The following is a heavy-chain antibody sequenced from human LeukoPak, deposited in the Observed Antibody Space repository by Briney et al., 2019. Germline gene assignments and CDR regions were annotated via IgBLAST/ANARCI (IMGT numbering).Heavy chain of an antibody. J-gene: IGHJ5*02. CDR2: IYYSGST. V-gene: IGHV4-59*06. Sequence: SETLSLTCSVSGGSISSYYWSWIRQHPGKGLEWIGFIYYSGSTYYNPSLKSRVTISIDTSKNQFSLKLSSGTAADTAVYYCASATGGAAAADFDPWGQGTLVSVSS. CDR1: GGSISSYY. CDR3: ASATGGAAAADFDP. D-gene: IGHD6-13*01.